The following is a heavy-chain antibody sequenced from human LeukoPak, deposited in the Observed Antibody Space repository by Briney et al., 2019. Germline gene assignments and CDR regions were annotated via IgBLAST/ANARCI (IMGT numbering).Heavy chain of an antibody. CDR2: INHSGST. CDR1: GGSFSGYY. J-gene: IGHJ4*02. V-gene: IGHV4-34*01. Sequence: PSETLSLTCAVYGGSFSGYYWSWIRQPPGKGLEWIGEINHSGSTNYNPSLKSRVTISVDTSKNQFSLKLSSVTAADTAVYYCARRESKWLANAGGFDYWGQGTLVTVSS. CDR3: ARRESKWLANAGGFDY. D-gene: IGHD6-19*01.